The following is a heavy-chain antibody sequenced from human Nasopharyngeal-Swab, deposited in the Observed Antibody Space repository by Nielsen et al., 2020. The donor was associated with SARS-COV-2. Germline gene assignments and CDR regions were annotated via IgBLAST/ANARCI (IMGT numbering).Heavy chain of an antibody. CDR2: ISYDGSNK. D-gene: IGHD6-13*01. Sequence: GGSLRLSCAASGFTFSSYAMHWVRQAPGKGLEWVAVISYDGSNKYYADSVKGRFTISRDNSKNTLYLQMNSLRAEDTAGEEGERVDSSSWYGVDYWGQGTLVTVSS. J-gene: IGHJ4*02. CDR1: GFTFSSYA. V-gene: IGHV3-30-3*01. CDR3: ERVDSSSWYGVDY.